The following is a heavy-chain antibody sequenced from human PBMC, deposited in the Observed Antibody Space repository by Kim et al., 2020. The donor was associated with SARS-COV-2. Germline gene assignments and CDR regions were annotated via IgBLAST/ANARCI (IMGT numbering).Heavy chain of an antibody. CDR3: AKAMTVVTPTFDY. Sequence: GGSLRLSCAASGFTFGRHGMHWLRQAPDKGLEWVAAISLDGSEKYYLDSVKGRFTISRDNSKNTLSLQMNSLRVEDTAVYYCAKAMTVVTPTFDYWGQGALVTVSS. CDR2: ISLDGSEK. CDR1: GFTFGRHG. J-gene: IGHJ4*02. V-gene: IGHV3-30*18. D-gene: IGHD2-21*02.